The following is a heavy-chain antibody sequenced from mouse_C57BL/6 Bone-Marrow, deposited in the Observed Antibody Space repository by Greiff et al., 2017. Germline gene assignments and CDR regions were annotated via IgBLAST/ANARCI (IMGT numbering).Heavy chain of an antibody. D-gene: IGHD1-1*01. Sequence: VQLQQSGPELVKPGASVKLSCKASGYTFTSYDINWVKQRPGQGLEWIGWLYPRDGSTKYNEKFKGKATLTVDTSSSTAYMELHSLTSEDSAVYFCASYYGRSPYWYFDVWGTGTTVTVSS. J-gene: IGHJ1*03. V-gene: IGHV1-85*01. CDR1: GYTFTSYD. CDR3: ASYYGRSPYWYFDV. CDR2: LYPRDGST.